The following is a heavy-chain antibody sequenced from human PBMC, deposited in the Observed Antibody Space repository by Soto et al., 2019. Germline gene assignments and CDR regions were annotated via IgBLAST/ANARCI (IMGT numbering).Heavy chain of an antibody. J-gene: IGHJ6*02. CDR3: ARIKLVRGDYYYYGMDV. Sequence: SVKVSCKASGGTFSSYAISWVRQAPGQGLEWMGGIIPIFGTANYAQKFQGRVTITADESTSTAYMELSSLRSEDTAVYYCARIKLVRGDYYYYGMDVWGQGTTVTVSS. D-gene: IGHD5-12*01. CDR1: GGTFSSYA. CDR2: IIPIFGTA. V-gene: IGHV1-69*13.